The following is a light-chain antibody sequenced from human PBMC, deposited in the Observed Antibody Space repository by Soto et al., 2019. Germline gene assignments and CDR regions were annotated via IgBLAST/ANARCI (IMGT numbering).Light chain of an antibody. V-gene: IGLV2-11*01. CDR3: RSYAGSYTYV. J-gene: IGLJ1*01. Sequence: QSALTQPRSVSGSPGQSVTISCTGTSSDVGGYNYVSWYQQHPGKAPKLMIYVVSKRPSGVPDRFSGSKSGNTASLTISGLQAEDEADYYCRSYAGSYTYVFGTGTKLTVL. CDR2: VVS. CDR1: SSDVGGYNY.